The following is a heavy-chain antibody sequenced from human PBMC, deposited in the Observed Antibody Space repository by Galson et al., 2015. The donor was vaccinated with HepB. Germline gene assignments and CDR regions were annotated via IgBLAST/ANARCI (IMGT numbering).Heavy chain of an antibody. J-gene: IGHJ6*02. CDR2: IDSYSGNT. CDR1: GYSLTSYG. Sequence: SVKVSCKASGYSLTSYGFSWVRQAPGQGLDWMGWIDSYSGNTIYAQNLQGRITMTTDTTSRTSYMELRSLRSDDTAIYYCARFYHNSFYAMDVWGQGTAVSVSS. CDR3: ARFYHNSFYAMDV. V-gene: IGHV1-18*04. D-gene: IGHD2/OR15-2a*01.